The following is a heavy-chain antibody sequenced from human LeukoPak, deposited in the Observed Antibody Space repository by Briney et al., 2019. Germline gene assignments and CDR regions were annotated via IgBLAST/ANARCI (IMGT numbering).Heavy chain of an antibody. CDR1: GGSISSGSYY. CDR2: IYTSGST. Sequence: PSETLSLTCTVSGGSISSGSYYWSWIRQPAGKGLEWIGRIYTSGSTNYNPSLKSRVTISVDTSKNQFSLKLSSVTAADTAVYYCARENDAFDIWGQGTMVTVSS. J-gene: IGHJ3*02. V-gene: IGHV4-61*02. CDR3: ARENDAFDI.